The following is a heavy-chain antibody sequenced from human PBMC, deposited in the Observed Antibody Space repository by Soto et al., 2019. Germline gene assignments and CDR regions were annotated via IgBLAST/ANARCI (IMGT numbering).Heavy chain of an antibody. V-gene: IGHV4-30-4*01. J-gene: IGHJ4*02. CDR3: ARGVVVVAAAHFDY. Sequence: QVQLQESGPGLVKPSQTLSLTCTVSGASISSGDYYWSWIRQPPGKGLEWIGYIYYSGRTYYNPSLQSRVTISVDTSKNQFSLKLTSVTAADTAVYYCARGVVVVAAAHFDYWGQGTLVTVSS. D-gene: IGHD2-15*01. CDR1: GASISSGDYY. CDR2: IYYSGRT.